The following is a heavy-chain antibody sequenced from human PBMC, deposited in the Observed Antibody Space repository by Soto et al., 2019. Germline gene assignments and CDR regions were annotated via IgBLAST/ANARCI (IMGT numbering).Heavy chain of an antibody. J-gene: IGHJ4*02. CDR3: ARLRFGINGCDY. Sequence: QVQLVQSGAEVKKPGASVKVSCKASGYTFTNSGLSWVRQAPGQGLEWMGWISVYYENTNYAQKFQGRVTMTTDTSTSTAYMELRGLRSDDTAVYYCARLRFGINGCDYWGQGTLVTVSS. D-gene: IGHD2-8*01. CDR1: GYTFTNSG. CDR2: ISVYYENT. V-gene: IGHV1-18*01.